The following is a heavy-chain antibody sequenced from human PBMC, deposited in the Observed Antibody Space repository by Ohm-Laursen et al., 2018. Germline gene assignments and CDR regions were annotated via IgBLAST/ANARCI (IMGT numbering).Heavy chain of an antibody. J-gene: IGHJ6*02. V-gene: IGHV4-4*07. CDR2: IYTSGST. Sequence: SDTRSLTCTVSGGSISSYYWSWIRQPAGKGLEWIGRIYTSGSTNYNPSLKSRVTMSVDTSKNQFSLKLSSVTAADTAVYYCARALGGYPISYYYGMDVWGQGTTVTVSS. D-gene: IGHD7-27*01. CDR3: ARALGGYPISYYYGMDV. CDR1: GGSISSYY.